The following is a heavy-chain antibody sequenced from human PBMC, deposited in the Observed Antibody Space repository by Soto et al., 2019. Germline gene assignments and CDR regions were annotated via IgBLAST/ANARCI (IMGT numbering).Heavy chain of an antibody. D-gene: IGHD2-15*01. J-gene: IGHJ4*02. CDR2: IYYSGST. CDR1: GGSISSGGYY. V-gene: IGHV4-31*03. Sequence: SETLSLTCTVSGGSISSGGYYWSWIRQHPGKGLEWIGYIYYSGSTYYNPSLKSRVTISVDTSKNQFSLKLSSVTAADTAVYYCAREVGYCSGGSCRPDHFDYWGQGTLVTVSS. CDR3: AREVGYCSGGSCRPDHFDY.